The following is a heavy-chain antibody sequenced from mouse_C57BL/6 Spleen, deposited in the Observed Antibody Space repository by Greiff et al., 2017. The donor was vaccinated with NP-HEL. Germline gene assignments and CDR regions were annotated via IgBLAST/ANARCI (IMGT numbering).Heavy chain of an antibody. V-gene: IGHV5-4*03. D-gene: IGHD2-14*01. Sequence: EVKLMESGGGLVKPGGSLKLSCAASGFTFSSYAMSWVRQTPEKRLEWVATISDGGSYTYYPDNVKGRFTISRDNAKNNLYLQMSHLKSEDTAMYYCARTGIGTVPYYFDYWGQGTTLTVSS. CDR3: ARTGIGTVPYYFDY. J-gene: IGHJ2*01. CDR1: GFTFSSYA. CDR2: ISDGGSYT.